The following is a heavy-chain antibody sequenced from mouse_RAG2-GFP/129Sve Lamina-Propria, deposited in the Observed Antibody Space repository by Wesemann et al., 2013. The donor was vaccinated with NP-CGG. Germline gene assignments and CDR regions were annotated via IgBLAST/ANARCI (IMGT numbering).Heavy chain of an antibody. CDR3: ATTVVENYAMDY. CDR1: GYTFTSYW. D-gene: IGHD1-1*01. J-gene: IGHJ4*01. Sequence: QVQLQQPGTELVKPGASVKLSCKASGYTFTSYWMHWVKQRPGQGLEWIGVIDPSDSYTNYNQKFKGKATLTVDTSSSTAYMQLSSLTSEDSAVYYCATTVVENYAMDYWGQGTSVTVSS. CDR2: IDPSDSYT. V-gene: IGHV1-69*02.